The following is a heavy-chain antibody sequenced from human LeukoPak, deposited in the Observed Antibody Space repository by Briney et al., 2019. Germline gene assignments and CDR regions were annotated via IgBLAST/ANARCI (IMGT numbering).Heavy chain of an antibody. D-gene: IGHD4-11*01. CDR1: GFTFSSYS. CDR3: AREPETTLFDY. V-gene: IGHV3-21*01. CDR2: ISSSSSYI. J-gene: IGHJ4*02. Sequence: GGSLRLSCAASGFTFSSYSMNLVRQAPGKGLEWVSSISSSSSYIYYADSVKGRFTISRDNAKNSLYLQMNSLRAEDTAVYYCAREPETTLFDYWGQGTLVTVSS.